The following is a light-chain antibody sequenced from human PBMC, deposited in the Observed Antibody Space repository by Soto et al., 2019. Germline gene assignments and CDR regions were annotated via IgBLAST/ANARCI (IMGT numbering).Light chain of an antibody. J-gene: IGKJ2*01. CDR3: QQYGSSPYT. Sequence: EIVLTQSTGTLSLSPGDRATLSCRASQSIYINYLAWYQHKPGQAPRLLISGATTRATGVPDRFSGSGSGTDFTLTISRLDPEDFAVYFCQQYGSSPYTFGQGTNVEIK. CDR2: GAT. V-gene: IGKV3-20*01. CDR1: QSIYINY.